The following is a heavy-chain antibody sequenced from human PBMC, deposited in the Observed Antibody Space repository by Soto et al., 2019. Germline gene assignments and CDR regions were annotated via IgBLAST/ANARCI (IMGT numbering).Heavy chain of an antibody. J-gene: IGHJ4*02. CDR3: AKGRGVVVAQFDY. CDR1: GFTFDDYA. D-gene: IGHD2-15*01. CDR2: IRWNSGSI. V-gene: IGHV3-9*01. Sequence: EVQLVESGGGLVQPGRSLRLSCAASGFTFDDYAMHWVRQAPGKGLEWVSGIRWNSGSIGYADSVKGRFTISRDNAKNSLYLQMNSLRAEDTAVYDCAKGRGVVVAQFDYWGQGTLVTVSS.